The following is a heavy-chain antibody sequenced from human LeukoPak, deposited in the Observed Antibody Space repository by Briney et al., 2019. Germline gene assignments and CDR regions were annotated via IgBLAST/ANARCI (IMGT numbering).Heavy chain of an antibody. Sequence: GGSLRLSCAASGFTFSSYEMNWVRQAPGKGLEWVSYISSSGSTIYYADSVKGRFTISRGNAKNSLYLQMNSLRAEDTAFYYCARGLRTYCSGGSCYLDYWGQGTLVTVSS. CDR3: ARGLRTYCSGGSCYLDY. V-gene: IGHV3-48*03. CDR1: GFTFSSYE. J-gene: IGHJ4*02. CDR2: ISSSGSTI. D-gene: IGHD2-15*01.